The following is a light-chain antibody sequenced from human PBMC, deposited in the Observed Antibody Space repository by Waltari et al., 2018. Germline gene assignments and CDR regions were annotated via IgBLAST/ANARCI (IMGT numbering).Light chain of an antibody. V-gene: IGLV4-69*01. Sequence: QVVLTQPPSVSASLGASVKLTCTLASGHNTYAIAWHQQQAEKGPQFVMKVKSDGSHTRGVGIPDRFSGSSSGAERYLTISNLQPEDEADYYCQTWATGIFWLFGGGTKLTVL. CDR2: VKSDGSH. J-gene: IGLJ3*02. CDR3: QTWATGIFWL. CDR1: SGHNTYA.